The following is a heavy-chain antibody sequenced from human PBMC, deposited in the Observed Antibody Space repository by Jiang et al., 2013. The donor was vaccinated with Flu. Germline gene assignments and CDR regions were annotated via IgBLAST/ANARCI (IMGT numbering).Heavy chain of an antibody. CDR1: GFIFSSHA. Sequence: VQLVESGGGVAQPGRSLRLSCAASGFIFSSHAMHWVRQAPGKGLEWVAIMSYDGSNKYYADSVQGRFTISRDNSKNMLYLQMDSLKPEDTAVYHCVCHPSGIYTPTPFDFWGQGTLVTVSS. D-gene: IGHD1-26*01. CDR2: MSYDGSNK. CDR3: VCHPSGIYTPTPFDF. J-gene: IGHJ4*02. V-gene: IGHV3-30*04.